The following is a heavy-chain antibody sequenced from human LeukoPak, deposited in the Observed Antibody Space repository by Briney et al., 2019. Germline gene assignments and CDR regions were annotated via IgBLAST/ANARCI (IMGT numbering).Heavy chain of an antibody. V-gene: IGHV5-51*01. J-gene: IGHJ5*02. CDR2: IYPGDSDT. CDR3: ARLDSSSWYKNWFDP. CDR1: GYSFTSYR. D-gene: IGHD6-13*01. Sequence: GESLKISCKGSGYSFTSYRIGWVRQMPGKGLEWMGIIYPGDSDTRYSPSFQGQVTISADKSISTAYLQWSSLKASDTAMYYCARLDSSSWYKNWFDPWGQGTLVTVSS.